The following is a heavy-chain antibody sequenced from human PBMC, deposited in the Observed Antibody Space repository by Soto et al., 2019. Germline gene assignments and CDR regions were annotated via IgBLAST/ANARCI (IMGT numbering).Heavy chain of an antibody. V-gene: IGHV3-21*01. Sequence: VKGRFTISRDNAKNSLYLQMNSLRAEDTAVYYCARDSAISSWYWIPYFDYWGQGTLVTVS. J-gene: IGHJ4*02. CDR3: ARDSAISSWYWIPYFDY. D-gene: IGHD6-13*01.